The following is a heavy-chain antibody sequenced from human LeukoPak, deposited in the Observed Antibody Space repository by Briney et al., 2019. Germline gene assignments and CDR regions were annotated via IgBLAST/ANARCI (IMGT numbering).Heavy chain of an antibody. CDR2: IHNSGRT. Sequence: PSETLSLTCSVSGGSVSSYYWSWIRQSPGKGLEWIGYIHNSGRTNYNPSLKSRVTGFVDTSKNQVSLRLSSVTAADTAVYYCARGFATMVRGVVLDFWGQGTLVTVSS. CDR3: ARGFATMVRGVVLDF. D-gene: IGHD3-10*01. CDR1: GGSVSSYY. J-gene: IGHJ4*02. V-gene: IGHV4-4*08.